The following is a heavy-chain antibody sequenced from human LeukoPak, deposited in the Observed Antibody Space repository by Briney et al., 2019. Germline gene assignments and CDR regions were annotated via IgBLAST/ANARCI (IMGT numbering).Heavy chain of an antibody. CDR1: GGSISSSSYY. CDR3: ARQRFGELSPFFDY. CDR2: TYYSGST. J-gene: IGHJ4*02. V-gene: IGHV4-39*01. D-gene: IGHD3-10*01. Sequence: SETLSLTCTVSGGSISSSSYYWGWIHQPPGKGLEWIGSTYYSGSTYYNPSLKSRVTISVDTSKNQFSLKLSSVTAADTAVYYCARQRFGELSPFFDYWGQGTLVTVSS.